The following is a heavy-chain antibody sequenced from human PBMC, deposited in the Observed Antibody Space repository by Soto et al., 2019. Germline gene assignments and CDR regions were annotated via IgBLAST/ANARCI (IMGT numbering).Heavy chain of an antibody. V-gene: IGHV4-31*03. CDR2: IFYSGST. CDR1: GGSINSGGYY. Sequence: QVQLQESGPGLVKPSQTLSHICTVSGGSINSGGYYWNWIRQHTGKGLEWIGYIFYSGSTYYNPSLRSRVTISADTSENQFSLNLSSVTAADTAVYFCARVYRQSGYSSSWVFDYWGQGTLVNVSS. D-gene: IGHD6-13*01. J-gene: IGHJ4*02. CDR3: ARVYRQSGYSSSWVFDY.